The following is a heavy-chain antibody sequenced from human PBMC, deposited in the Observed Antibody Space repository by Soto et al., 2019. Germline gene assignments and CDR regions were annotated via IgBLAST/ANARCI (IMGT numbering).Heavy chain of an antibody. V-gene: IGHV1-18*01. Sequence: QVQLVQSGAEVKKPGASVKVSCKASGYTFTSYCISWVRQAPGQGLEWMGWISAYNGNTNYAQKLQGRVTMTTDTSTSTAYMELRSLRSDDTAVYYCARDTYSIVAGTEIDYWGQGTLVTVSS. CDR2: ISAYNGNT. D-gene: IGHD6-19*01. J-gene: IGHJ4*02. CDR3: ARDTYSIVAGTEIDY. CDR1: GYTFTSYC.